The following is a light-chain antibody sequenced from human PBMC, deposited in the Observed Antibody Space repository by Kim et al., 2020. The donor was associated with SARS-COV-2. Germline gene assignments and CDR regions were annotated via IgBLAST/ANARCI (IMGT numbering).Light chain of an antibody. CDR2: GVS. CDR3: QQYNNWPPFT. CDR1: QSVSSN. V-gene: IGKV3-15*01. J-gene: IGKJ3*01. Sequence: SPGERAPLSCRASQSVSSNLAWYQQKPGQAPRLLIYGVSTRATGIPARFSGSGSGTEFTLTISSLQSEDFAVYYCQQYNNWPPFTFGPGTKVDIK.